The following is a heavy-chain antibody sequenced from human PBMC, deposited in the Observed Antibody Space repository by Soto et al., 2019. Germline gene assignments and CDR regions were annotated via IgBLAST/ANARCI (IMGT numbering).Heavy chain of an antibody. CDR3: ARGAHIVLVPAAIWFDP. Sequence: PSETLSLTCTVSGGSISSGDYYWSWIRQPPGKGLEWIGYIYYSGSTYYNPSLKSRVTISVDTSKNQFSLKLSSVTAADTAVYNCARGAHIVLVPAAIWFDPWGQGTLVTVSS. CDR1: GGSISSGDYY. CDR2: IYYSGST. V-gene: IGHV4-30-4*01. J-gene: IGHJ5*02. D-gene: IGHD2-2*01.